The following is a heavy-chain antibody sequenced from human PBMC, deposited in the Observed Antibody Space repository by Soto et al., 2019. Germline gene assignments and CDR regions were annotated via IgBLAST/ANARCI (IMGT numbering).Heavy chain of an antibody. CDR1: GYTFTSYG. J-gene: IGHJ4*02. CDR3: AVGYYGDYLIDY. Sequence: QVQLVQSGAEVKKPGASVKVSCKASGYTFTSYGISWVRQAPGQGLEWMGWISAYNGNTNDAHKLQGRITMTSDTSTSTAYMELMSLRSDDTAVYYCAVGYYGDYLIDYSGQGTLVTVSS. D-gene: IGHD4-17*01. CDR2: ISAYNGNT. V-gene: IGHV1-18*01.